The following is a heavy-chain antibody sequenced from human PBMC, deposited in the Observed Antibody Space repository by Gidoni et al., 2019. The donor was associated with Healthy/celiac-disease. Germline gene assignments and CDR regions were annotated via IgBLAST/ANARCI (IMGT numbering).Heavy chain of an antibody. Sequence: QLQLQESGPGLVKPSETLSLTCTVSGGSISSSSYYWGWIRQPPGKGLEWIGSIYYSGSTYYNPSLKSRVTISVDTSKNQFSLKLSSVTAADTAVYYCARHQPVHRRYSSSLDWFDPWGQGTLVTVSS. D-gene: IGHD6-13*01. CDR3: ARHQPVHRRYSSSLDWFDP. CDR2: IYYSGST. J-gene: IGHJ5*02. V-gene: IGHV4-39*01. CDR1: GGSISSSSYY.